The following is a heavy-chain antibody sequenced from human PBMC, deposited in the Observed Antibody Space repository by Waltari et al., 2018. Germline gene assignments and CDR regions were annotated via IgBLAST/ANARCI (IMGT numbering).Heavy chain of an antibody. CDR1: GGTFSSYT. Sequence: QVQLVQSGAEVKKPGSSVKVSCKASGGTFSSYTISWVRQAPGQGLEWMGRIIPILGIANYAQKFQGRVTITADKSTSTAYMELSSLRSEDTAVYYCAKDEVVKIYYYYGMDVWGQGTTVTVSS. J-gene: IGHJ6*02. CDR2: IIPILGIA. D-gene: IGHD2-2*01. V-gene: IGHV1-69*08. CDR3: AKDEVVKIYYYYGMDV.